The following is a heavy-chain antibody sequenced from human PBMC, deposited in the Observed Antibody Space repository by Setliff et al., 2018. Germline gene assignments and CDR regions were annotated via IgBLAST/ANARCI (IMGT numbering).Heavy chain of an antibody. CDR3: AADPYYYDSSGYYPSFDD. Sequence: SVKVSCKASGFTFTSSAMQWVRQARGQRLEWIGWIVVGSGNTNYAQKFQERVTITRDMSTSTACMELSSLRSEDTAVYYCAADPYYYDSSGYYPSFDDWGQGTLVTVSS. CDR2: IVVGSGNT. D-gene: IGHD3-22*01. CDR1: GFTFTSSA. J-gene: IGHJ4*02. V-gene: IGHV1-58*02.